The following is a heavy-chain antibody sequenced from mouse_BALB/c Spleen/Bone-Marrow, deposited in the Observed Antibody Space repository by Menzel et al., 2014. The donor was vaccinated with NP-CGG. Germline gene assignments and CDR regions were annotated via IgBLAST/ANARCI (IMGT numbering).Heavy chain of an antibody. Sequence: VQLQQSGPGLVAPSQSLSIPCTVSGFSLTTYGVHWVRQPPGKGLEWLVVIWSDGSTTYNSALKSRLSISKDNSKSQVSLKMNSLQTDDTAMYYCARNPYGNYAMDYWGQGTSVTVSS. J-gene: IGHJ4*01. CDR1: GFSLTTYG. CDR2: IWSDGST. CDR3: ARNPYGNYAMDY. V-gene: IGHV2-6*02. D-gene: IGHD2-10*02.